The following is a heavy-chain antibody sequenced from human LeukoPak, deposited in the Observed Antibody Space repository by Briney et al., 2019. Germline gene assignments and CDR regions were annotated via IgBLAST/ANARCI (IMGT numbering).Heavy chain of an antibody. CDR2: INHSGST. V-gene: IGHV4-34*01. D-gene: IGHD1-14*01. CDR1: GGSFSGYY. CDR3: ARPSISGSRGVPFDY. Sequence: KPSETLSLTCAVYGGSFSGYYWSWIRQPPGKGLEWIGEINHSGSTNYNPSLKSRVTISVDTSKNQFSLKLSSVTAADTAVYYCARPSISGSRGVPFDYWGQGTLVTVSS. J-gene: IGHJ4*02.